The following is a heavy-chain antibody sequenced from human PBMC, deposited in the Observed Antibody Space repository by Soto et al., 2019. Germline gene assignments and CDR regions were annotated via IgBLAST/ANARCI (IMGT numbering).Heavy chain of an antibody. D-gene: IGHD2-2*01. J-gene: IGHJ4*02. CDR2: ISGSGGST. CDR1: GFTFSSYS. Sequence: GGSLRLSCAASGFTFSSYSMNWVRQAPGKGLEWVSAISGSGGSTYYADSVKGRFTISRDNSKNTLYLQMNSLRAEDTAVYYCAKDYVRWYQLLGYDYWGQGTLVTVSS. V-gene: IGHV3-23*01. CDR3: AKDYVRWYQLLGYDY.